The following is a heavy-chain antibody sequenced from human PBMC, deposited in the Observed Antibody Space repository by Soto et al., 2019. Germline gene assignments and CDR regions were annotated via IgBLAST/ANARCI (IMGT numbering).Heavy chain of an antibody. CDR1: GYTFTSYG. D-gene: IGHD2-2*02. CDR2: ISAYNGNT. J-gene: IGHJ6*02. V-gene: IGHV1-18*04. CDR3: ARGCSSSDCYTNYYYYYGMDV. Sequence: GASVKVSCKASGYTFTSYGISWVRQAPGQGLEWMGWISAYNGNTNYAQKLQGRVTMTTDTSTGTAYMELRSLRSEDTAVYYCARGCSSSDCYTNYYYYYGMDVWGHGTTVTVSS.